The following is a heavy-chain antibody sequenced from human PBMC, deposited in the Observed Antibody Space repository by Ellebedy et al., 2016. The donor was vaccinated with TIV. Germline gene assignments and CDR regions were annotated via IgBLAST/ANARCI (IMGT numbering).Heavy chain of an antibody. CDR1: GFTFSSYS. Sequence: GESLKISCAASGFTFSSYSMNWVRQAPGKGLEWVSYISSSSSTIYYADSVKGRFTISRDNAKNSLYLQMNSLRDEDTAVYYCARPDYGSGSYVDYWGQGTLVTVSS. V-gene: IGHV3-48*02. J-gene: IGHJ4*02. CDR3: ARPDYGSGSYVDY. CDR2: ISSSSSTI. D-gene: IGHD3-10*01.